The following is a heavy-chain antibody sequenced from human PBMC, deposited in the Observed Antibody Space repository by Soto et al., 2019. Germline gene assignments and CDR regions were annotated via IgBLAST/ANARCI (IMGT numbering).Heavy chain of an antibody. CDR1: GFAFNNYG. D-gene: IGHD2-2*01. CDR2: ISKSDYT. CDR3: AREDSIIIPAVSDF. J-gene: IGHJ4*02. V-gene: IGHV3-21*01. Sequence: GGSLRLSCTVSGFAFNNYGINWVRQAPGKGLEWVSSISKSDYTYYSDSVKGRFTISRDNAKNSVSLQMNTLRVEDTAVYYCAREDSIIIPAVSDFWGQGTLVTV.